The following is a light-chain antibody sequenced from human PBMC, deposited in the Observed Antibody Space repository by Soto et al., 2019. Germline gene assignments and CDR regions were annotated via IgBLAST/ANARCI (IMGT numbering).Light chain of an antibody. J-gene: IGKJ1*01. CDR3: QQYNGYWT. V-gene: IGKV1-5*03. CDR1: QSISDL. CDR2: KAS. Sequence: DIQMTQSPSTLSASVGDRVTITCRASQSISDLLAWYQQKPGKAPKLLIYKASSLKSGVPSRFSGSGSGTEYTLTISSLQTYDFATYYCQQYNGYWTFGQGTKVEIK.